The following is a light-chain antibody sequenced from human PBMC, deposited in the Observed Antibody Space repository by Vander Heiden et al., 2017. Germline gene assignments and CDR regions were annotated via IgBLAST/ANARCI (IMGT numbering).Light chain of an antibody. CDR3: CSYAGNFIV. Sequence: QSALTQPHSVSGSPGQSVTISCTGTSSYVGRYNHVSWYQQHPGKAPKLMICDVSKRPSGVPDRFSGSKSGNTASLTISGLQAADEADYFCCSYAGNFIVFGGGTKLTVL. CDR2: DVS. J-gene: IGLJ2*01. CDR1: SSYVGRYNH. V-gene: IGLV2-11*01.